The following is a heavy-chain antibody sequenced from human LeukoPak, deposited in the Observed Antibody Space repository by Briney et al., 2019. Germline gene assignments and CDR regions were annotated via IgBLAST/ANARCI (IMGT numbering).Heavy chain of an antibody. Sequence: SETLSLTCTVSGYSISSGYYWGWIRQPPGKGLEWIGSIYHSGSTYYNPSLKSRVTISVDTSKNQFSLKLSSVTAADTAVYYCARIGLRYFASAETWGQGTLVTVSS. V-gene: IGHV4-38-2*02. D-gene: IGHD3-9*01. CDR1: GYSISSGYY. J-gene: IGHJ5*02. CDR2: IYHSGST. CDR3: ARIGLRYFASAET.